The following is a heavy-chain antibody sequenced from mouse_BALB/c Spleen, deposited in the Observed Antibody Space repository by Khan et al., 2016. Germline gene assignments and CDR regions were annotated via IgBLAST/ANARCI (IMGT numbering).Heavy chain of an antibody. CDR3: ARKGWGFAY. J-gene: IGHJ3*01. D-gene: IGHD3-3*01. CDR1: GYTFTNYG. V-gene: IGHV9-3-1*01. CDR2: INTYTGEP. Sequence: QIQLVQSGPELKKPGETVKISCKAPGYTFTNYGMNWVKQAPGKGLKWMGWINTYTGEPTYADDFKGRFAFSLETSASTAYLQINNLKNEDTATYFCARKGWGFAYRGQGTLVTVSA.